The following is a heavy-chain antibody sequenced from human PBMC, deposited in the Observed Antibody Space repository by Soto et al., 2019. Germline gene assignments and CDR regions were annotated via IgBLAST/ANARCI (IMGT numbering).Heavy chain of an antibody. CDR1: GFTFSSYA. Sequence: GGSLTLSCAASGFTFSSYAMSWVRQAPGKGLEWVSAISGSGGSTYHADSVKGRFTISRDNSKNTLYLRMNSLRAEDTAVYYCAKDLADGGSYKFDYWGQGTLVTVSS. J-gene: IGHJ4*02. CDR3: AKDLADGGSYKFDY. CDR2: ISGSGGST. D-gene: IGHD1-26*01. V-gene: IGHV3-23*01.